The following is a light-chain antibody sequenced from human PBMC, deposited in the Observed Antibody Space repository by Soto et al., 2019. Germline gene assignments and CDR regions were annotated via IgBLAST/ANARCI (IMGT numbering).Light chain of an antibody. CDR1: SSDIGGYDY. J-gene: IGLJ1*01. CDR2: EVN. CDR3: SSYTSARTYV. V-gene: IGLV2-14*01. Sequence: QSVLTQPASVSGSPGQSVTISCTGTSSDIGGYDYVSWYQQHPGKAPKLMICEVNNRPSGVSTRFSGSKSGNTASLTISGLQAEDEADYYCSSYTSARTYVFGTGTKVTVL.